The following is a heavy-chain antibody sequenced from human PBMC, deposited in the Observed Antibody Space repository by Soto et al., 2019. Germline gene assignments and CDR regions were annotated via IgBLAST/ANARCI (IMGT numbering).Heavy chain of an antibody. J-gene: IGHJ6*02. CDR1: GSSFTTYW. CDR3: ARPYGSSCVMDV. V-gene: IGHV5-51*01. CDR2: IYPGDSDT. Sequence: DSLKISCQGSGSSFTTYWIGWVRQMPGKGLEWMGIIYPGDSDTRYSPSFQGQVTISADKSISTAYLQWSSLKASDTPMYYCARPYGSSCVMDVWGQGTTVTVSS. D-gene: IGHD6-6*01.